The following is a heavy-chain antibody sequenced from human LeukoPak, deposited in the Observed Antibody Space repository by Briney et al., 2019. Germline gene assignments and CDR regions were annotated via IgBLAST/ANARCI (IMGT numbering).Heavy chain of an antibody. J-gene: IGHJ3*02. CDR3: ARETRLHSGSYSNDAFDI. CDR1: GGSISSYY. V-gene: IGHV4-59*01. CDR2: ISYSGST. D-gene: IGHD1-26*01. Sequence: PSETLSLTCTVSGGSISSYYWGWIRQPPGKGLEWIGYISYSGSTDYNPSLKSRVTISLDTSKNQFSLRLSSVTAADTAVYYCARETRLHSGSYSNDAFDIWGQGTMVTVS.